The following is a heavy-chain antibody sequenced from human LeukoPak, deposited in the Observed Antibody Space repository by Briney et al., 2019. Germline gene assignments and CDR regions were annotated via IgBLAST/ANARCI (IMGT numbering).Heavy chain of an antibody. CDR1: GYTFTSYG. V-gene: IGHV1-18*01. J-gene: IGHJ4*02. D-gene: IGHD3-9*01. CDR3: ARAQGYYDILTGYYRFDY. Sequence: ASVKVSCKAPGYTFTSYGISWVRQAPGQGLEWMGWISAYNGNTNYAQKLQGRVTMTTDTSTSTAYMALRSLRSDDTAVYYCARAQGYYDILTGYYRFDYWGQGTLVTVSS. CDR2: ISAYNGNT.